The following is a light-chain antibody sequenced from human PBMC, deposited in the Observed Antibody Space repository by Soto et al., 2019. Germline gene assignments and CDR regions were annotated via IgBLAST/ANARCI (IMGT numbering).Light chain of an antibody. Sequence: QSVLTQPPSASGSPGQSVTISCTGTSSDVGGYNYVSWYQQHPGKAPKLMIYEVSKRPSGVPDRFSGSKSGNTASLTVSGLQAVDEADYYCSSYAGSNNYVFGTGTKLTFL. CDR3: SSYAGSNNYV. CDR1: SSDVGGYNY. V-gene: IGLV2-8*01. J-gene: IGLJ1*01. CDR2: EVS.